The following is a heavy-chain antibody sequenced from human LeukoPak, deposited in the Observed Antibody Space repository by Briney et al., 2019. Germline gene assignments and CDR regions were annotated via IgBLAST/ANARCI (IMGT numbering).Heavy chain of an antibody. CDR2: IYYSGST. V-gene: IGHV4-59*01. D-gene: IGHD4-11*01. J-gene: IGHJ4*02. CDR3: ARASTVRGLDY. CDR1: GGSISSYY. Sequence: SETLSHTCTVSGGSISSYYWSWIRQPPGKGLEWIGYIYYSGSTNYNPSLKSRVTISVDTSKNQFSLKLSSVTAADTAVYYCARASTVRGLDYWGQGTLVTVSS.